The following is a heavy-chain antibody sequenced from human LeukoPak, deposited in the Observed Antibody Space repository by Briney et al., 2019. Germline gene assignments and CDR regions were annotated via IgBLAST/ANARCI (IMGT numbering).Heavy chain of an antibody. V-gene: IGHV4-39*07. J-gene: IGHJ6*03. CDR2: ISYSGTT. CDR3: ARGSSYSSGWMYYYYYMDV. CDR1: SASISSSPYY. D-gene: IGHD6-19*01. Sequence: PSETLSLTCTVSSASISSSPYYWGWIRQSPGKGLEWIGSISYSGTTYYNPSLKSRVTISVDTSKNQFSLKLSSVTAADTAVYYCARGSSYSSGWMYYYYYMDVWGKGTTVTASS.